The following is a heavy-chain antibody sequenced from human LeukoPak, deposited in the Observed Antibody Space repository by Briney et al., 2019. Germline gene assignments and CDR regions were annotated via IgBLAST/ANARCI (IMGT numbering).Heavy chain of an antibody. CDR1: GFTFSSYW. CDR2: ISSSGSTI. V-gene: IGHV3-48*01. D-gene: IGHD6-19*01. CDR3: ARGTVAGKAPY. Sequence: GGSLRLSCAASGFTFSSYWMSWVRQAPGKGLEWVSYISSSGSTIYYADSVKGRFSISGDNAKNSLHLQMNSLRAEDTAVYYCARGTVAGKAPYWGQGTLVTVSS. J-gene: IGHJ4*02.